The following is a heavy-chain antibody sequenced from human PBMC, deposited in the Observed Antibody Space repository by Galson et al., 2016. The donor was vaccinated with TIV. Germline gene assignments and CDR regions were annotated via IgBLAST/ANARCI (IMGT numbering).Heavy chain of an antibody. CDR2: IYTGAST. J-gene: IGHJ6*02. CDR3: ARGGGTGYYYFGVDV. CDR1: GFAVSSTY. V-gene: IGHV3-66*02. Sequence: SLRLSCAASGFAVSSTYMAWVRQAPGKGLEWVSVIYTGASTDYADSVKGRFTISRDNPKNTLFLQMNGLREEDTAVYYCARGGGTGYYYFGVDVWGQGTTVCVSS. D-gene: IGHD3-16*01.